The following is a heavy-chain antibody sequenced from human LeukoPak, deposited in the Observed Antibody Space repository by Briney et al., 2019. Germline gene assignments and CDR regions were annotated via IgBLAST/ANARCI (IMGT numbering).Heavy chain of an antibody. J-gene: IGHJ4*02. D-gene: IGHD3-22*01. Sequence: ASVKVSCKVPGYTLPELSMHWVRQAPGKGLEWMGGFDPEDGGTIYAQKFQGRVTMTEDTSTDTAYMELSSLRSEDTAVYYCATGITMIADYYFDYWGQGTLVTVSS. CDR2: FDPEDGGT. CDR1: GYTLPELS. CDR3: ATGITMIADYYFDY. V-gene: IGHV1-24*01.